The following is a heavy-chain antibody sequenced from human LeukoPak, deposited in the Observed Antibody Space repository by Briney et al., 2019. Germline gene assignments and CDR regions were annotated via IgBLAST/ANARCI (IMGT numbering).Heavy chain of an antibody. CDR3: ARGFCSSTSCYIGY. D-gene: IGHD2-2*02. CDR2: IYYSGST. V-gene: IGHV4-59*08. Sequence: SETLSLTCTISGGSITSYHWSWIRQPPGKGLEWIGYIYYSGSTNYNPSLKSRVTISVDTSKNQFSLKLSSVTAADTAVYYCARGFCSSTSCYIGYWGQGTLVTVSS. CDR1: GGSITSYH. J-gene: IGHJ4*02.